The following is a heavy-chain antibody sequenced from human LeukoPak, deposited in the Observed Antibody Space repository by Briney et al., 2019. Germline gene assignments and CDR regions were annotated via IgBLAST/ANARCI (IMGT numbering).Heavy chain of an antibody. CDR1: GFTFSDFY. Sequence: HPGGSLRLSCAASGFTFSDFYMSWLRQAPGKGLEWVANIKQDGSEKYYVDSVKGRFTISRDNAKNSLYLQMNSLRAEDTAVYYCARDQNDFWSGYDYWGQGTLVTVSS. D-gene: IGHD3-3*01. CDR3: ARDQNDFWSGYDY. CDR2: IKQDGSEK. V-gene: IGHV3-7*01. J-gene: IGHJ4*02.